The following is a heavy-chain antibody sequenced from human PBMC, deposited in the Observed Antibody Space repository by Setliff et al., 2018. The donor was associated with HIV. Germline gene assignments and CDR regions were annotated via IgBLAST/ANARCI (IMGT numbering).Heavy chain of an antibody. J-gene: IGHJ4*02. Sequence: GASVKVSCKTSGYMFIAYGMSWVRRAPGQGLEWMGWIGPYNGRTEYTQEFQGRVSLTIDTSTSTAYMELSSLRSEDTAVYYCARADSSNWYHVDYWGQGTLVTVSS. CDR3: ARADSSNWYHVDY. V-gene: IGHV1-18*01. CDR1: GYMFIAYG. CDR2: IGPYNGRT. D-gene: IGHD6-13*01.